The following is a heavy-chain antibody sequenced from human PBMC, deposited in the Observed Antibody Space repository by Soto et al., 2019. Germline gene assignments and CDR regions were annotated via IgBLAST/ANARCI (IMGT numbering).Heavy chain of an antibody. CDR1: GDSVNSNSVA. CDR2: TSYRSRSYN. D-gene: IGHD3-16*01. J-gene: IGHJ6*02. CDR3: ARAPVYYDKDSGMDV. Sequence: PSQTLSLTCVISGDSVNSNSVAWNWIRQSPSRGLEWLGRTSYRSRSYNNYAVCVRSRISIKSDTSRNQFSLQLKSVTPEDTAVYYCARAPVYYDKDSGMDVWGRGTTVTVSS. V-gene: IGHV6-1*01.